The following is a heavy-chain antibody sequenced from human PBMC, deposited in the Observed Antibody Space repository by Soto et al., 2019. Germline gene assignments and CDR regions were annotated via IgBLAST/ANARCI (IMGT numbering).Heavy chain of an antibody. Sequence: SVKVSCKASGGTLSNYAISWVRQAPGQGLEWMGGIIPIFGTANYAQKFQGRVTITADESTSTAYMELSSLRSEDTAVYYCARDGRYCSSTSRYFSGMDVWGQGTTVTVSS. J-gene: IGHJ6*02. V-gene: IGHV1-69*13. CDR1: GGTLSNYA. D-gene: IGHD2-2*01. CDR3: ARDGRYCSSTSRYFSGMDV. CDR2: IIPIFGTA.